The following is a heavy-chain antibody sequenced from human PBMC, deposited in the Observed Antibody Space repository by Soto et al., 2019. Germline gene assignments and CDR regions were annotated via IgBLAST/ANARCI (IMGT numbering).Heavy chain of an antibody. V-gene: IGHV4-30-4*01. CDR1: GGSISSGDYY. D-gene: IGHD3-16*01. CDR2: IYYSGST. J-gene: IGHJ6*02. Sequence: SETLSLTCTVSGGSISSGDYYWSWIRQPPGKGLEWIGYIYYSGSTYYTPSLKSRVTISVDTSKNQFSLKLSSVTAADTAVYYCARDGGQTREPYYYYGMDVWGQGTTVT. CDR3: ARDGGQTREPYYYYGMDV.